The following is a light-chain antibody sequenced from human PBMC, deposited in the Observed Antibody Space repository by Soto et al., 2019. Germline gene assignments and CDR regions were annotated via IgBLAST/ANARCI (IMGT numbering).Light chain of an antibody. CDR2: EVT. CDR1: SSNVGSYDL. J-gene: IGLJ2*01. V-gene: IGLV2-23*02. Sequence: HSVLTQPASVSGSPGQSITISCTGTSSNVGSYDLVSWYQQHPGKAPKLLIYEVTKRPSGVSNRFSGSKSGNTASLTISGLQAEDEADYACCSYAASNTLIFGGGTKLTVL. CDR3: CSYAASNTLI.